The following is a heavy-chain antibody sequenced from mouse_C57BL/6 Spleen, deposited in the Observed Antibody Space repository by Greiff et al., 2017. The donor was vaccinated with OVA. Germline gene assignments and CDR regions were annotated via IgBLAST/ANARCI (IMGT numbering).Heavy chain of an antibody. J-gene: IGHJ2*01. CDR3: ARRRLTVVGIDY. CDR1: GYTFTSYW. Sequence: QVQLQQPGAELVKPGASVKMSCKASGYTFTSYWITWVKQRPGQGLEWIGDIYPGSGSTNYNEKFKSKATLTVDTSSSTAYMQLSSLTSEDSAVYYCARRRLTVVGIDYWGQGTTLTVSS. CDR2: IYPGSGST. V-gene: IGHV1-55*01. D-gene: IGHD1-1*01.